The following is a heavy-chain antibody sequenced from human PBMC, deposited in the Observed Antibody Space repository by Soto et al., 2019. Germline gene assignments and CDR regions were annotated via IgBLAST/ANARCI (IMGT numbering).Heavy chain of an antibody. Sequence: EVQLLESGGDLAQPGGSLRLSCAASGFTFSSYAMTWVRQAPGKGLEWVSTISSSGASTYYADSVEGRSTISRDNSKNTLYLQMNSLRAEDTAVYYCAKEWSDARTREICGLVNYWGQGTLVTVSS. CDR2: ISSSGAST. CDR1: GFTFSSYA. CDR3: AKEWSDARTREICGLVNY. J-gene: IGHJ4*02. D-gene: IGHD2-15*01. V-gene: IGHV3-23*01.